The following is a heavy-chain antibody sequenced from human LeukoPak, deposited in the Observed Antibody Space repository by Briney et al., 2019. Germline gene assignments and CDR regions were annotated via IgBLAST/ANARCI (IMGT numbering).Heavy chain of an antibody. J-gene: IGHJ5*02. CDR1: GFTFSSYA. Sequence: GGSLRLSCAASGFTFSSYAMSWVRQAPGTGLEWVAAISGSGGSTYYADSVKGRFTISRDNSKNTLYLQMNSLRAEDTAVYYCAKDRRGYYYDSSGFPWGQGTLVTVSS. CDR2: ISGSGGST. D-gene: IGHD3-22*01. V-gene: IGHV3-23*01. CDR3: AKDRRGYYYDSSGFP.